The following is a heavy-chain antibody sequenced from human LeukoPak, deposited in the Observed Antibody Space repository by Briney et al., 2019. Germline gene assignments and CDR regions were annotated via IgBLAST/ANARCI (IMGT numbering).Heavy chain of an antibody. CDR3: ARPYYYDSSGYLSPFSGMDV. D-gene: IGHD3-22*01. J-gene: IGHJ6*02. CDR1: GDSFADDA. V-gene: IGHV3-49*04. CDR2: IRSQAYSATT. Sequence: GGSLRLSCTVSGDSFADDAMTWVRQAPGKGLEWVGVIRSQAYSATTEYAASVKGRFTISRDDSKSIAYLQMNILKTEDTAVYYCARPYYYDSSGYLSPFSGMDVWGQGTTVTVSS.